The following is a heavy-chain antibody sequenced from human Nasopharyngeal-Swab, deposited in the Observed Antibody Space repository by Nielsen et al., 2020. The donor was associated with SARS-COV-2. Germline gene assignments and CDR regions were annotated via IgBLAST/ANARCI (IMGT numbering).Heavy chain of an antibody. V-gene: IGHV1-46*01. CDR2: INPSGGST. D-gene: IGHD3-22*01. CDR3: AREGYYDSSGYYYVDY. J-gene: IGHJ4*02. CDR1: GYTFTSYY. Sequence: ASVKVSCKASGYTFTSYYMHWVRQAPGQGLEWMGIINPSGGSTSYAQKFQGRVTMTRDTSTSTVYMELSSLRSEDTAVYYCAREGYYDSSGYYYVDYWGQGTLVTVSS.